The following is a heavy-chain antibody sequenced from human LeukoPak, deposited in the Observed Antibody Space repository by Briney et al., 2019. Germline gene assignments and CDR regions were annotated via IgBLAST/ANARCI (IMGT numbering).Heavy chain of an antibody. Sequence: PGGSLRLSCAASGFTVSSNYMSWVRQAPGKGLEWVSVIYSGGSTYYADSVKGRFTISRDNSKNTLYLQMNSLRAEDTAVYYCARDQGNDYVWGSYRYTSGRSYYFDYWGQGTLVTVSS. CDR1: GFTVSSNY. CDR3: ARDQGNDYVWGSYRYTSGRSYYFDY. D-gene: IGHD3-16*02. V-gene: IGHV3-53*01. CDR2: IYSGGST. J-gene: IGHJ4*02.